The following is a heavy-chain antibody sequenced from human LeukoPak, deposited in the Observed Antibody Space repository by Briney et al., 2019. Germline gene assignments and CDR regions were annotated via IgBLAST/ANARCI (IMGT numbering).Heavy chain of an antibody. D-gene: IGHD3-22*01. J-gene: IGHJ4*02. CDR1: GGSISSGGYY. V-gene: IGHV4-31*03. Sequence: SQTLSLTCTVSGGSISSGGYYWSWIRQHPGKGLEWIGYIYYSGNTYYNPSLKSRVTISIDASKNQFSLKLNSVTAADTAVYYCAREGSSGRYDYWGQGALVTVSS. CDR2: IYYSGNT. CDR3: AREGSSGRYDY.